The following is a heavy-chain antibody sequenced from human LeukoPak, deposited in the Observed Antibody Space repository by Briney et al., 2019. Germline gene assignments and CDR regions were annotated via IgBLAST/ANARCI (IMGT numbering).Heavy chain of an antibody. D-gene: IGHD6-13*01. Sequence: ASVTVSCKASGYTFTGFYIHWVGQAPGQGLEWMGWINPSSGGAKYAQNFQGRVILTTDTSIRTAYMGLSSLRSDDTAVYYCARSSPPTYYHFYYYMDVWGKGSTVTVSS. CDR3: ARSSPPTYYHFYYYMDV. CDR1: GYTFTGFY. CDR2: INPSSGGA. V-gene: IGHV1-2*02. J-gene: IGHJ6*03.